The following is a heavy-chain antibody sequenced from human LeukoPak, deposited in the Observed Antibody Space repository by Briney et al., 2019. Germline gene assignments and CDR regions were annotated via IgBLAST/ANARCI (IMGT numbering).Heavy chain of an antibody. Sequence: GGSLRLSCAASGFTFSSYAMSWVRQAPGKGLEWVSAISGSGGSTYYADSVKGRFTISRDNSKNTLYLQMNSLRAEDTAVYYCAQARRIAAAGTGEYWGQGTLVTVSS. D-gene: IGHD6-13*01. J-gene: IGHJ4*02. V-gene: IGHV3-23*01. CDR1: GFTFSSYA. CDR2: ISGSGGST. CDR3: AQARRIAAAGTGEY.